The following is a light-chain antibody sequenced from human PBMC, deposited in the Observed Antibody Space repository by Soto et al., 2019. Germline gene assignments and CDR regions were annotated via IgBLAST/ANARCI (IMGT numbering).Light chain of an antibody. J-gene: IGLJ1*01. CDR2: GNS. Sequence: QSVLTQPPSVSGAPGQRVTISCTGSSSNIGAGYDVHWYQQLPGTAPKLLIYGNSNRLSGVPDRFSGSKSGTSASLAITGLQDEDEADYYCQSYDSSLSGYVFGTGTKVTVL. CDR3: QSYDSSLSGYV. V-gene: IGLV1-40*01. CDR1: SSNIGAGYD.